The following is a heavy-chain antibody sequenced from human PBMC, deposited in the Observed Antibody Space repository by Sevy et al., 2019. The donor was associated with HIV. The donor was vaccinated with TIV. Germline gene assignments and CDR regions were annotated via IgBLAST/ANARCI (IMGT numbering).Heavy chain of an antibody. D-gene: IGHD6-13*01. V-gene: IGHV3-66*01. J-gene: IGHJ6*02. Sequence: GGSLRLSCAASGFTVSSDYMTWVRQAPGKGLEWVSVIYSGGTTYYADSVKGRFSISRDNSKNTVYLQMNSLRAEDTAVYDCARESSSTWQAGYYGMAVWGQGTTVTVSS. CDR2: IYSGGTT. CDR3: ARESSSTWQAGYYGMAV. CDR1: GFTVSSDY.